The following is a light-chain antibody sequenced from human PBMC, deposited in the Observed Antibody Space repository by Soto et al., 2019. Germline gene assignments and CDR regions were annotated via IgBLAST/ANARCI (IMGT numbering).Light chain of an antibody. CDR3: QQYNSYPCT. CDR2: KAS. J-gene: IGKJ2*02. CDR1: QSISSG. V-gene: IGKV1-5*03. Sequence: DIQMTQSPSTLSASGGDRVTITCRASQSISSGLAWYQQKPGKAPKVLIYKASNLESGVPSRFSGSGSGTEFTLTISSLQPDVFATYYCQQYNSYPCTFGQGTKLEIK.